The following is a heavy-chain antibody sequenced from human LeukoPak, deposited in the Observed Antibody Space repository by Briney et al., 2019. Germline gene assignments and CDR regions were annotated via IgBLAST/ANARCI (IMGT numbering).Heavy chain of an antibody. J-gene: IGHJ4*02. CDR1: GYTFTSYG. CDR2: ITPIFGTA. D-gene: IGHD4-23*01. V-gene: IGHV1-69*13. CDR3: ARGWLAETTVVTPYNY. Sequence: GASVKVSCKASGYTFTSYGISWVRQAPGQGLEWMGGITPIFGTANYAQKFQGRVTITAVESMSTAYMEVSSLRSEDTAVYYCARGWLAETTVVTPYNYWGQGTLVTVSS.